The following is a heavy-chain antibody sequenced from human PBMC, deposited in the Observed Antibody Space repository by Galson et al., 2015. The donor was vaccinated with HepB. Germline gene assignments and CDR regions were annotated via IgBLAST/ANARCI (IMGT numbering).Heavy chain of an antibody. V-gene: IGHV4-31*03. CDR1: GGSIRSGGYY. D-gene: IGHD3-3*01. Sequence: TLSLTCTVSGGSIRSGGYYWSWIRQHPGKGLEWIGYIYYSGSTYYNPSLKSRVTISVDTSKNQFSLKLSSVTAADTAVYYCASGGEWSGYPGAFDIWGQGTMVTVSS. CDR3: ASGGEWSGYPGAFDI. J-gene: IGHJ3*02. CDR2: IYYSGST.